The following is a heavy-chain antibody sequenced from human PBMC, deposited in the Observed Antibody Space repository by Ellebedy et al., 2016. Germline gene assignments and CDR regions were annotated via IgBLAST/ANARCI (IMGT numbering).Heavy chain of an antibody. CDR3: TRGGVGYDFWSGYSDY. D-gene: IGHD3-3*01. CDR2: IRSKAYGGTT. V-gene: IGHV3-49*03. Sequence: GESLKISCPASGFTFGDYAMSWFRQAPGKGLEWVGFIRSKAYGGTTEYAASVKGRFTISRDDSKSIAYLQMNSLKTEDTAVYYCTRGGVGYDFWSGYSDYWGQGTLVTVSS. CDR1: GFTFGDYA. J-gene: IGHJ4*02.